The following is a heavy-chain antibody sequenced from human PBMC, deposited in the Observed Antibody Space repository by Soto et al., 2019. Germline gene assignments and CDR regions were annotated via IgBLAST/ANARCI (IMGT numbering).Heavy chain of an antibody. CDR2: ITPNNGDT. V-gene: IGHV1-18*01. D-gene: IGHD2-15*01. Sequence: QVQLLQSGAEVKKPGASVKVSCKASGYTFATYGISWVRQAPGQGHEWMGWITPNNGDTNYAQKIQGRVTLTTDTSTTAAYLEVRSLRSDATAVYYCASIAPGSDGVCSSPALDPWGQGKLVTVYS. CDR1: GYTFATYG. J-gene: IGHJ5*02. CDR3: ASIAPGSDGVCSSPALDP.